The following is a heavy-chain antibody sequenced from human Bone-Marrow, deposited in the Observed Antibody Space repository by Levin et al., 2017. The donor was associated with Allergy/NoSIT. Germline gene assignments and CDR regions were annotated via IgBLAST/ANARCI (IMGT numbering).Heavy chain of an antibody. CDR1: GFTFSSNA. J-gene: IGHJ4*02. CDR3: AKERIGYCTGGVCPPVMGQFDF. CDR2: ISAGGENT. D-gene: IGHD2-8*02. V-gene: IGHV3-23*01. Sequence: LSGGSLRLSCAASGFTFSSNAMTWVRQAPGKGLDWVSAISAGGENTYYADSVKGRFTISRDNSKNTLYLQMNNLRAEDTAIYYCAKERIGYCTGGVCPPVMGQFDFWGQGNLVTVSS.